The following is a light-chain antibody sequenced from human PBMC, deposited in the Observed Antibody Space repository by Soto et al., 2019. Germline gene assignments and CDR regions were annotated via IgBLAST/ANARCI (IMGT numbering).Light chain of an antibody. CDR2: GAS. CDR3: QQYGSSPIT. J-gene: IGKJ5*01. Sequence: EIVLTQSPGTLSLSPGERATLSCRASQSVSSSYLAWYQQNPGQAPRLLIYGASSRATGLPDRFSGSGPGTDLTLTIRRLEPDEFAVYYWQQYGSSPITFGQGTRLEIK. V-gene: IGKV3-20*01. CDR1: QSVSSSY.